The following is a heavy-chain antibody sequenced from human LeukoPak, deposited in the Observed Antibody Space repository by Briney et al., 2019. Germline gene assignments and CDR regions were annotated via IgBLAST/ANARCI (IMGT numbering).Heavy chain of an antibody. D-gene: IGHD6-13*01. Sequence: ASVKDSCKGSGYTFTDYFMHWVQQAPGKGLEWVGLVDPEDGETLYAEKFRGRVTLTADTSTDTAYRELSSLRSEDTAVYYCATDSSSIAAAEFDYWGQGSLVTVSS. CDR1: GYTFTDYF. CDR2: VDPEDGET. J-gene: IGHJ4*02. CDR3: ATDSSSIAAAEFDY. V-gene: IGHV1-69-2*01.